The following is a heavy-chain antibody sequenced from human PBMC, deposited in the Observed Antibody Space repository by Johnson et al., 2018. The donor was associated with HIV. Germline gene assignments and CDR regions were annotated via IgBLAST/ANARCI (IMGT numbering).Heavy chain of an antibody. Sequence: GRFTISRDNSKNTLYLQMNSLRPEDTAVYYCAKDEEGYCSGGSCYANAFDIWGQGTMVTVSS. V-gene: IGHV3-30*02. D-gene: IGHD2-15*01. J-gene: IGHJ3*02. CDR3: AKDEEGYCSGGSCYANAFDI.